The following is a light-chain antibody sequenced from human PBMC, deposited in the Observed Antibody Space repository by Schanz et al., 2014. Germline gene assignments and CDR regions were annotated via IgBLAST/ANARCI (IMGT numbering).Light chain of an antibody. J-gene: IGLJ3*02. V-gene: IGLV2-14*03. CDR2: DVS. CDR1: DVGGYNY. CDR3: TSYTSIRTWV. Sequence: QSALTQPPSASGSPGQSVTISCTGTDVGGYNYVSWHQQHPGKAPKLMIYDVSNRPSGVSNRFSGSKSGNTASLTISGLQAEDVADYYCTSYTSIRTWVFGGGTKLTVL.